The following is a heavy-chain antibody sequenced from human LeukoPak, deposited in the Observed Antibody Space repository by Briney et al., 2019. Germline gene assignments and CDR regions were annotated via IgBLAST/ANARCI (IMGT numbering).Heavy chain of an antibody. CDR3: AKDRRYYYGSGSYSSYYFDY. Sequence: GRSLRLSCAASGFTFHDYAMHWVRQAPGKGLEWVSAISGSGGSTYYADSVKGRFTISRDNSKNTLYLQMNSLRAEDTAVYYCAKDRRYYYGSGSYSSYYFDYWGQGTLVTVSS. D-gene: IGHD3-10*01. V-gene: IGHV3-23*01. CDR2: ISGSGGST. CDR1: GFTFHDYA. J-gene: IGHJ4*02.